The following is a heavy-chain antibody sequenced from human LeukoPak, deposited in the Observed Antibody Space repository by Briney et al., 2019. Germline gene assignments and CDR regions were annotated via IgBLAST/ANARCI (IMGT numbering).Heavy chain of an antibody. CDR1: GGSISSYY. D-gene: IGHD3-3*01. CDR2: VYYSGGT. V-gene: IGHV4-59*01. J-gene: IGHJ6*03. Sequence: SETLSLTCTVSGGSISSYYWSWIRQPPGKGLKWIGYVYYSGGTNYNPSLESRVTMSVDTSKNQFSLKLSSVTAADTAAYYCARGGYYTLEYYYCMEIWGKGTTVTVSS. CDR3: ARGGYYTLEYYYCMEI.